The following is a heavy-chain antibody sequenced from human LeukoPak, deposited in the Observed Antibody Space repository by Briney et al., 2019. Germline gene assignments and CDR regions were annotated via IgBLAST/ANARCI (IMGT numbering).Heavy chain of an antibody. J-gene: IGHJ4*02. Sequence: QAGGSLRLSCAASGFTFSSYAMGWVRQAPGKGLEWVSAISGSGGSTYYADSVKGRFTISRDNSKNTLYLQMNSLRAEDTAVYYCAKGSGSPPSEFDYWGQGTLVTVSS. CDR2: ISGSGGST. CDR1: GFTFSSYA. CDR3: AKGSGSPPSEFDY. D-gene: IGHD3-10*01. V-gene: IGHV3-23*01.